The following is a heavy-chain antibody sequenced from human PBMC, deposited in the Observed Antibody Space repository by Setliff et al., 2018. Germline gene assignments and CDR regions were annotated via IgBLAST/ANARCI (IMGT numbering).Heavy chain of an antibody. V-gene: IGHV4-59*02. CDR2: ISYSGIT. CDR1: GASVSSHY. J-gene: IGHJ6*03. CDR3: AGASSGWYSAYYYYMDV. Sequence: SETLSLTCNVSGASVSSHYWDWIRQPPGKGLEWIGFISYSGITTYNVSLKSRVSISVDTSKNQLSLTLSSVTAADTAVYYCAGASSGWYSAYYYYMDVWGKGTTVTVSS. D-gene: IGHD6-19*01.